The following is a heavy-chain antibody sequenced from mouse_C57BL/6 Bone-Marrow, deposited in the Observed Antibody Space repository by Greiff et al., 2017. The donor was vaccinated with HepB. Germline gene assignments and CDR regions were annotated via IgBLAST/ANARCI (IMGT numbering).Heavy chain of an antibody. CDR1: GYTFTDYE. V-gene: IGHV1-15*01. CDR2: IDPETGGT. CDR3: TRPYGSSYGYVDV. J-gene: IGHJ1*03. Sequence: QVQLQQSGAELVRPGASVTLSCKASGYTFTDYEMHWVKQTPVHGLEWIGAIDPETGGTAYNQKFKGKAILTADKSSSTAYMVLRSLTSEDSAVYYCTRPYGSSYGYVDVWGTGTTVTVSS. D-gene: IGHD1-1*01.